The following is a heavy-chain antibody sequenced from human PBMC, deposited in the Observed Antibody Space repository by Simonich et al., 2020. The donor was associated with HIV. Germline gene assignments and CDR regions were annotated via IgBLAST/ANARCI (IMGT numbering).Heavy chain of an antibody. V-gene: IGHV1-2*02. CDR1: GYTSTDYY. Sequence: QVQLVQSGAEVKKPGASVKVSCKASGYTSTDYYMHWVRQAPGQGLGGMGWINPNGGGTIYTQKFQGRVTMTRDTSISTAYMELNSLRSDDTAVYYCARGPTRGLDYWGQGTLLTVSS. CDR2: INPNGGGT. J-gene: IGHJ4*02. CDR3: ARGPTRGLDY. D-gene: IGHD3-10*01.